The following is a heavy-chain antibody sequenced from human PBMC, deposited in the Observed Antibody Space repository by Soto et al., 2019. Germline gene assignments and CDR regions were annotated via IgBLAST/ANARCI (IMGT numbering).Heavy chain of an antibody. CDR2: IYWDDTK. CDR3: AHIRVTMIVGAGYFQH. V-gene: IGHV2-5*02. D-gene: IGHD3-22*01. J-gene: IGHJ1*01. CDR1: GFALSSSAVG. Sequence: QITLKESGPTLVKPTQTLTLICTSSGFALSSSAVGVGWIRQPPGKALEWVALIYWDDTKRYSPSLKSGLTITKDTSKDQVVLTMTNMDPVDTATYYCAHIRVTMIVGAGYFQHWGQGTLVTVSS.